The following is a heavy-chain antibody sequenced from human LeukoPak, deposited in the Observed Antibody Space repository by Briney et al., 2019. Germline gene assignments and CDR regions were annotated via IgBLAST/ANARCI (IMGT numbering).Heavy chain of an antibody. CDR2: FDPEDGET. V-gene: IGHV1-24*01. CDR3: ATDPLSSSGYD. J-gene: IGHJ3*01. D-gene: IGHD3-22*01. Sequence: ASVKVSCKVSGYTLTELSMHWVRQAPGKGLEWMRGFDPEDGETIYAQKFQGRVTMTEDTSTDTAYMELSSLRSEDTAVYYCATDPLSSSGYDWDQGTMVTVSS. CDR1: GYTLTELS.